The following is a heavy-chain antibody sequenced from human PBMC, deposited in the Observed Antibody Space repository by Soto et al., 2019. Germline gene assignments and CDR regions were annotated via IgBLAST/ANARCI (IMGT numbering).Heavy chain of an antibody. CDR3: ARDFRIAARPGYFDY. Sequence: QVQLVQSGAEVKKPGSSVKVSCKASGGTFSSYAISWVRQALGQGLEWMVGIIPIFGTANYAQKFQGRVTITADKSTSTAYMELSSLRSEDTAVYYCARDFRIAARPGYFDYWGQGTLVTVSS. CDR1: GGTFSSYA. J-gene: IGHJ4*02. CDR2: IIPIFGTA. D-gene: IGHD6-6*01. V-gene: IGHV1-69*06.